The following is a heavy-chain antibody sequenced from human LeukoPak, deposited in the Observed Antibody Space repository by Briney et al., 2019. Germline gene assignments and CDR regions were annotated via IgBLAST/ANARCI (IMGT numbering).Heavy chain of an antibody. CDR2: TYYRSKWYN. CDR3: ARESRGWFEYYYYGMDV. CDR1: GDSVSSNSAT. V-gene: IGHV6-1*01. Sequence: SQTLSLTCAISGDSVSSNSATWNWVRQSPSRGLEWLGRTYYRSKWYNDYAVSVKSRVTINPDTSKNQFSLQLNSVTPEDTAVYYCARESRGWFEYYYYGMDVWGQGTTVTVSS. J-gene: IGHJ6*02. D-gene: IGHD6-19*01.